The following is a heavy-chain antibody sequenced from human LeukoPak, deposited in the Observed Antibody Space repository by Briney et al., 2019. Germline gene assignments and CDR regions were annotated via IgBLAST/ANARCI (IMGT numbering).Heavy chain of an antibody. CDR3: AKDSLLWFGELLLSGFDY. CDR2: ISGSGGST. D-gene: IGHD3-10*01. J-gene: IGHJ4*02. Sequence: GGSLRLSCAASGFTFSGYAMSWVRQAPGKGLEWVSAISGSGGSTYYADSVKGRFIISRDNSKNTLYLQMNSLRAEDTAVYYCAKDSLLWFGELLLSGFDYWGQGTLVTVSS. CDR1: GFTFSGYA. V-gene: IGHV3-23*01.